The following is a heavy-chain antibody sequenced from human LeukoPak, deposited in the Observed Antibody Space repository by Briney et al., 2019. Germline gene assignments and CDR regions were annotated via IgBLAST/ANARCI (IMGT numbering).Heavy chain of an antibody. D-gene: IGHD6-19*01. CDR1: GFTFSSYA. V-gene: IGHV3-23*01. CDR3: AREKYSTGWFDY. J-gene: IGHJ4*02. Sequence: GGSLRLSCAASGFTFSSYAMSWVRQAPGKGLEWVSTISGNGGRTYYADSVKGRFTISRDNSKNTLYLQMNSLGAEDTAVYYCAREKYSTGWFDYWGQGTLVTVSS. CDR2: ISGNGGRT.